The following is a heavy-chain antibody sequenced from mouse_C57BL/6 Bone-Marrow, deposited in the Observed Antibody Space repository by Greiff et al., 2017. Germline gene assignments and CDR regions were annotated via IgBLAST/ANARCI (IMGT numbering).Heavy chain of an antibody. Sequence: VQLQQPGAELVKPGASVKMSCKASGYTFTSYWITWVKQRPGQGLEWIGDLYPGSGSTNYNEKFKSKATLTVATSYSTAYMKLSSLTSEDSAVYYCAILWDMDYWGQGTSVTVSS. D-gene: IGHD1-1*02. J-gene: IGHJ4*01. V-gene: IGHV1-55*01. CDR2: LYPGSGST. CDR1: GYTFTSYW. CDR3: AILWDMDY.